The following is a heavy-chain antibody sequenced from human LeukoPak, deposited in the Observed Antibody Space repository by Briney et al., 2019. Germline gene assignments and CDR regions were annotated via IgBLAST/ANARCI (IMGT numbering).Heavy chain of an antibody. J-gene: IGHJ5*02. CDR2: INPNSGGT. Sequence: VASVKVSCKASGHTFTGYYLHWVRQAPGQGLEWMGWINPNSGGTNYAQKFQGRVTMTRDASIITAYMELSRLRSDDTAVYYCAKGPVRMKGWFDPWGQGTLVSVSS. CDR3: AKGPVRMKGWFDP. CDR1: GHTFTGYY. V-gene: IGHV1-2*02.